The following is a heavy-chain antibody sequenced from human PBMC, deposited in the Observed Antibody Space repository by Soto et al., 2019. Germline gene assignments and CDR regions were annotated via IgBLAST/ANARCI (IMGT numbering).Heavy chain of an antibody. Sequence: GESLKISCKGSGYSFTNYWISWVRQMPGKGLEWMGRIDPSDSYTNYSPSFQGHVTISADKSISTAYLQWSSLKASDTAMYYCATNPIGYCSSTSCSGDYYYGMDVWGQGTTVTVPS. CDR3: ATNPIGYCSSTSCSGDYYYGMDV. CDR2: IDPSDSYT. V-gene: IGHV5-10-1*01. CDR1: GYSFTNYW. J-gene: IGHJ6*02. D-gene: IGHD2-2*01.